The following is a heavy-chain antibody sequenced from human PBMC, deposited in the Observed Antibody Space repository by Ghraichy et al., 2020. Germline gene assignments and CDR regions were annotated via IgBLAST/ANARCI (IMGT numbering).Heavy chain of an antibody. J-gene: IGHJ4*02. CDR1: GGSFSGYY. D-gene: IGHD6-19*01. CDR2: INHSART. CDR3: ARGVKNSSGWYPRGVFDY. Sequence: SETLSLTCAVYGGSFSGYYWSWIRQPPGKGLEWIGEINHSARTTYNPSLKSRVTISVDTSKNQFSLKLSSVTAAATAVYYCARGVKNSSGWYPRGVFDYWGQGTLVTVSS. V-gene: IGHV4-34*01.